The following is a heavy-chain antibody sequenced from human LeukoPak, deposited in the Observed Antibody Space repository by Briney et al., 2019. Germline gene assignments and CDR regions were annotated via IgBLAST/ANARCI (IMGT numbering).Heavy chain of an antibody. CDR2: IKQDGSEK. D-gene: IGHD6-19*01. J-gene: IGHJ5*02. Sequence: GGSLRLSCAASGFTFSSYWMSWVRPAPGKGLEWVANIKQDGSEKYYGGTVKGRFTIARDNAKNSMYLQMNSLRAEDTAVYYWATVYSSGWYDGFDPWGQGTLVTVSS. V-gene: IGHV3-7*01. CDR3: ATVYSSGWYDGFDP. CDR1: GFTFSSYW.